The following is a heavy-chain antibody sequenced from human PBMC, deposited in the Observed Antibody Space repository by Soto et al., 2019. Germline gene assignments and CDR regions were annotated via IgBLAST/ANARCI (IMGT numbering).Heavy chain of an antibody. CDR3: ARYRRTHHDYVWGSYRYTDSFDY. V-gene: IGHV4-31*03. CDR1: GGSISSGGYY. Sequence: TSETLSLTCTVSGGSISSGGYYRSWIRQHPGKGLEWIGYIYYSGSTYYNPSLKSRVTISVDTSKNQFSLKLSSVTAADTAVYYCARYRRTHHDYVWGSYRYTDSFDYWGQGTLVTVSS. D-gene: IGHD3-16*02. CDR2: IYYSGST. J-gene: IGHJ4*02.